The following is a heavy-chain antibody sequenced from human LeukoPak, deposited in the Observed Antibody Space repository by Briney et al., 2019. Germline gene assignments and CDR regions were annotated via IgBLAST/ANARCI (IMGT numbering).Heavy chain of an antibody. CDR1: GGSISSSSYY. D-gene: IGHD4-11*01. V-gene: IGHV4-39*01. CDR2: IYYSGST. CDR3: ARHVDATVRFDP. J-gene: IGHJ5*02. Sequence: PSETLSLTCTVSGGSISSSSYYWGWIRQRPGKGLEWIVSIYYSGSTYYNSSLKSRVTISVDTSKKQFSLKLTSVTAADTAVYYCARHVDATVRFDPRGQGTLVTVSS.